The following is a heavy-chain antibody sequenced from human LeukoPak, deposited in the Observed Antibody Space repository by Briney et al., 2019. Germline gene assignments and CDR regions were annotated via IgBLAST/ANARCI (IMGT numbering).Heavy chain of an antibody. Sequence: ASVKVSCKASGYNFTAYAMHWVRQAPGQRLEWMGWISPKSGHTNYTEKLQGRVTMTTDTPTSTAYMELRSLRSDDTAVYYCARDLIVVVGDVFDLWGQGTMVTVSS. CDR3: ARDLIVVVGDVFDL. J-gene: IGHJ3*01. CDR2: ISPKSGHT. V-gene: IGHV1-18*01. D-gene: IGHD3-22*01. CDR1: GYNFTAYA.